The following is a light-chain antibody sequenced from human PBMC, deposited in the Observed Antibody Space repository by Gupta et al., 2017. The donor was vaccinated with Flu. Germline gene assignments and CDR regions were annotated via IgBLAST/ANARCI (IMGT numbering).Light chain of an antibody. CDR1: DIGTKS. CDR2: DVG. CDR3: QVWDSSSDWV. Sequence: SYVLTQPPSVSVAPGQTARITCGGNDIGTKSVHWYQQKPGQAPVLVVYDVGDRPSGIPERFSGSNSENTATLTISRVEAGDEADYFCQVWDSSSDWVYGRGTKVTVL. J-gene: IGLJ3*02. V-gene: IGLV3-21*02.